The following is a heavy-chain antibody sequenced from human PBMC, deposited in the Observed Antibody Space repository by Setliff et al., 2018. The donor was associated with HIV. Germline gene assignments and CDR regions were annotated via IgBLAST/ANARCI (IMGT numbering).Heavy chain of an antibody. CDR2: ISAYNGDT. J-gene: IGHJ4*02. D-gene: IGHD3-9*01. Sequence: ASVKVSCKASGYPFTNFGVSWVRQAPGQGLEWMGWISAYNGDTNYAQTVQGRVTMTADTSTRTAYMELRSLRSDDTAVYYCARAYDILTGYFDYWGQGTLVTVSS. V-gene: IGHV1-18*01. CDR3: ARAYDILTGYFDY. CDR1: GYPFTNFG.